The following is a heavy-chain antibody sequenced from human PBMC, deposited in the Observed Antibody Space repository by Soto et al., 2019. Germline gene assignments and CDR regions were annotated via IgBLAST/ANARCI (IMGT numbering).Heavy chain of an antibody. CDR1: GGSISSGDYY. Sequence: LSLTCTVSGGSISSGDYYWSWIRQPPGKGLEWIWYIYYSGSTYYNPSLKSRVTISVDTSKNQFSLKLSSVTAADTAVYYCAREHYDSSGYHDWFDPWGQGTLVTVYS. D-gene: IGHD3-22*01. CDR2: IYYSGST. CDR3: AREHYDSSGYHDWFDP. J-gene: IGHJ5*02. V-gene: IGHV4-30-4*01.